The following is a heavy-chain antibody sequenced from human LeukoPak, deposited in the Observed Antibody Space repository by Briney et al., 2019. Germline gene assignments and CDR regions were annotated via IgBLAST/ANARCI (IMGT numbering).Heavy chain of an antibody. Sequence: SETLSLTCTVSGGSISTDASYWAWIRQPPGKELEWIGSIYYSGSTYYSSSIKSRVTLSVDTSKNQFSLKMSSVTAADTAVFYCARLFSRGWEYHFGLDVWGQGTTVTVS. CDR2: IYYSGST. J-gene: IGHJ6*02. V-gene: IGHV4-39*01. CDR1: GGSISTDASY. D-gene: IGHD6-19*01. CDR3: ARLFSRGWEYHFGLDV.